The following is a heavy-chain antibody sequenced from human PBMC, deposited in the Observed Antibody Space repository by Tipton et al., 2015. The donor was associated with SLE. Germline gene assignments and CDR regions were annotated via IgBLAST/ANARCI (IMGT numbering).Heavy chain of an antibody. CDR2: IYYSGST. CDR1: GGSISSGSYY. V-gene: IGHV4-61*10. CDR3: ARGTSGYPDY. Sequence: LRLSCTVSGGSISSGSYYWSWIRQPAGKGPEWIGYIYYSGSTNYNPSLKSRVTISVDTSKNQFSLKLSSVTAADTAVYYCARGTSGYPDYWGQGTLVTVSS. J-gene: IGHJ4*02. D-gene: IGHD3-3*01.